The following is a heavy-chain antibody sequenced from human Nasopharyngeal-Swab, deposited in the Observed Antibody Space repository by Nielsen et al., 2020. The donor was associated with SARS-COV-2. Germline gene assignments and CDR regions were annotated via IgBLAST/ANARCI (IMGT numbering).Heavy chain of an antibody. J-gene: IGHJ6*03. CDR3: ARGPVYCVTTTSCYYYYYMDV. D-gene: IGHD2-2*01. V-gene: IGHV4-61*01. CDR1: GYSVSSGSYY. Sequence: SETLSLTCTFSGYSVSSGSYYWSCIRQPPGKGLEWIGYINYSGSTNYNPSLKSRVTISVDTSKNQFSLKLTSVTAADTAVYSCARGPVYCVTTTSCYYYYYMDVWGKGTTVTVSS. CDR2: INYSGST.